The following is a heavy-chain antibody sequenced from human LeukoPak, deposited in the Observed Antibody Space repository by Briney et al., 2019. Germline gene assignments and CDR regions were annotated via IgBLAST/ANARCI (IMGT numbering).Heavy chain of an antibody. CDR1: GFTFSNSS. J-gene: IGHJ4*02. V-gene: IGHV3-48*01. CDR3: AKSRTPSRYNWNYNY. D-gene: IGHD1-7*01. Sequence: GGSLRLSCAASGFTFSNSSMNWVRQAPGKGLEWVSYISGSSTSIYYADSVKGRFTISRDNAKNTLYLQMNSLRAEDTAVYYCAKSRTPSRYNWNYNYWGQGTLVTVSS. CDR2: ISGSSTSI.